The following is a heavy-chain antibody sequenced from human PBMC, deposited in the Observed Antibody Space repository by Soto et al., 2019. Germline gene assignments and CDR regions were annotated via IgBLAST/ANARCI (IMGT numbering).Heavy chain of an antibody. Sequence: GESLKISCKGSGYSFTSYWIAWVRQMPGKGLEWMGIIYPDDSDTRYSPSFQGQVTISADKSISTAYLQWSSLKASDTAMYYCALAAAYDAFDIWGQGTMVTVSS. CDR2: IYPDDSDT. V-gene: IGHV5-51*01. D-gene: IGHD6-13*01. CDR3: ALAAAYDAFDI. J-gene: IGHJ3*02. CDR1: GYSFTSYW.